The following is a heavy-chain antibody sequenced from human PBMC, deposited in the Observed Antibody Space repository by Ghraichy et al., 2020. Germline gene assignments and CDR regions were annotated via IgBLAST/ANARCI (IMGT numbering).Heavy chain of an antibody. Sequence: GGSLRLSCAASGFTFSSHAMNWVRQAPGKRLEWVSSISSSSTYIYYADSLKGRFTISRDDAKNSLYLQMNSLRAEDMAVYYCARVREAVAGTDFDYWGQGTLVTVSS. CDR3: ARVREAVAGTDFDY. CDR1: GFTFSSHA. J-gene: IGHJ4*02. CDR2: ISSSSTYI. V-gene: IGHV3-21*01. D-gene: IGHD6-19*01.